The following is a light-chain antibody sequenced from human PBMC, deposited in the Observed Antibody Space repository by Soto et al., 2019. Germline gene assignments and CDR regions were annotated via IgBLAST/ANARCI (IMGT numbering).Light chain of an antibody. CDR2: SNN. J-gene: IGLJ3*02. CDR3: AAWDDSLKGRNWV. Sequence: QSVLTQPPSASGTPGQRVTISCSGSSSNIGSNTVNWYQQLPGTAPKLLIYSNNQRPSGVPDRFSGSKSGTSASLAISGLQSEDEDDYYCAAWDDSLKGRNWVFGGGTKLTVL. V-gene: IGLV1-44*01. CDR1: SSNIGSNT.